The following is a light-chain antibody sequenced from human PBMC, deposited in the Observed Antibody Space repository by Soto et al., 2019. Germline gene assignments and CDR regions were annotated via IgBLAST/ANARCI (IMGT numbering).Light chain of an antibody. J-gene: IGKJ5*01. Sequence: IVLTQSPGTLSLSPGERVTLSCRASQSVTTRLAWYQHKPGQAPTLLMSGASNRASGVPVRFSGSGSGTDFTLTITRLEPEDFGLYYCQQYGGSPITFGLGTRLEIK. CDR1: QSVTTR. CDR2: GAS. CDR3: QQYGGSPIT. V-gene: IGKV3-20*01.